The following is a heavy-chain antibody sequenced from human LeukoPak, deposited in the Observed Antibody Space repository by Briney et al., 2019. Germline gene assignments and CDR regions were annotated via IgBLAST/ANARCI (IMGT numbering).Heavy chain of an antibody. D-gene: IGHD3-16*01. J-gene: IGHJ4*02. CDR1: GGSVSSGSYY. CDR3: ARHDNDDDFDY. V-gene: IGHV4-61*01. CDR2: IYYSGST. Sequence: KTSETLSLTCTVSGGSVSSGSYYWSWIRQPPGKGLEWIGYIYYSGSTNYNPSLKSRVTISVDTSKNQFSLKLSSVTAADTAVYYCARHDNDDDFDYWAREPWSPSPQ.